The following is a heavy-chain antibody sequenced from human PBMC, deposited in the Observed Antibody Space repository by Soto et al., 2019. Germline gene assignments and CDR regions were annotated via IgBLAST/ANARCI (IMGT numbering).Heavy chain of an antibody. CDR2: IYPGDSDT. Sequence: PGESLKISCKGSGYSFTSYWIGWVRQMPGKGLELMGIIYPGDSDTRYSPSFQGQVTISADKSISTAYLQWSSLKASDTAMYYCARTAAAGNHHYLLAVCGQGTTVTVSS. V-gene: IGHV5-51*01. J-gene: IGHJ6*02. D-gene: IGHD6-13*01. CDR3: ARTAAAGNHHYLLAV. CDR1: GYSFTSYW.